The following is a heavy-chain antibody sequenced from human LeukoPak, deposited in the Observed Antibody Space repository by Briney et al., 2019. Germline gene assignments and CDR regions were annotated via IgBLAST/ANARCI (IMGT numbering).Heavy chain of an antibody. Sequence: SETLSLTCAVSGGSISSSNWWSWVRQPAGKGLEWIGRIFASGSTNYNPSLKSRVTMSVDTSKNQFSLNLTSVTAADTAVYYCARGAGYSREVNFYHYMDVWGKGTTVTVSS. CDR2: IFASGST. CDR3: ARGAGYSREVNFYHYMDV. CDR1: GGSISSSNW. D-gene: IGHD1-26*01. V-gene: IGHV4-4*07. J-gene: IGHJ6*03.